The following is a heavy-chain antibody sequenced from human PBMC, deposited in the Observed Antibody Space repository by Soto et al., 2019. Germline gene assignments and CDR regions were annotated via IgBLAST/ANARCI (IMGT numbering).Heavy chain of an antibody. CDR3: ARVRIQLWLPRDYYFDY. Sequence: SETLSLTCTVSGGSISSYYWSWIRQPPGKGLEWIGYIYYSGSTNYNPSLKSRVTISVDTSKNQFSLKLSSVTAADTAVYYCARVRIQLWLPRDYYFDYWGQGTLVTVS. V-gene: IGHV4-59*01. CDR2: IYYSGST. J-gene: IGHJ4*02. D-gene: IGHD5-18*01. CDR1: GGSISSYY.